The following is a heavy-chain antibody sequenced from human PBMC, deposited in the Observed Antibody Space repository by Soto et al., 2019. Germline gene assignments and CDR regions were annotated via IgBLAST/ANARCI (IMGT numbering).Heavy chain of an antibody. J-gene: IGHJ3*02. D-gene: IGHD6-13*01. Sequence: GESLKISCAASGFTFSSYSMNWVRQAPGKGLEWVSSISSSSSYIYYAGSVKGRFTISRDNAKNSLYLQMNSLRAEDTAVYYCARDGEGTAADAFDIWGQGTMVTVSS. CDR1: GFTFSSYS. V-gene: IGHV3-21*01. CDR3: ARDGEGTAADAFDI. CDR2: ISSSSSYI.